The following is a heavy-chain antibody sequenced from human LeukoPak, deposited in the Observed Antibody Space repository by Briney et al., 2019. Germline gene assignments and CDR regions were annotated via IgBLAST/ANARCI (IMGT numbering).Heavy chain of an antibody. CDR1: GYTFTSYG. D-gene: IGHD3-3*01. CDR3: ARERITISHYGMDV. J-gene: IGHJ6*02. Sequence: GASVKVSCKASGYTFTSYGISWVRQAPGQGLEWMGWISAYNGNTNYAQKLQGRVTMTTDTSTSTAYMELRGLRSDDTAVYYCARERITISHYGMDVWGQGTTVTVSS. V-gene: IGHV1-18*01. CDR2: ISAYNGNT.